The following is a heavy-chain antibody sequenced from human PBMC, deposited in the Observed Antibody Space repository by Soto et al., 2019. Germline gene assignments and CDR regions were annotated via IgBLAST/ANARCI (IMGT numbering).Heavy chain of an antibody. CDR2: IDPSDSYT. CDR3: AAGQLWLAPWAFDI. CDR1: GYGFTSYW. J-gene: IGHJ3*02. V-gene: IGHV5-10-1*01. D-gene: IGHD5-18*01. Sequence: PGESLKISCKGSGYGFTSYWISWVRQMPGKGLEWMGRIDPSDSYTNYSPSFQGHVTISADKSISTAYLQWSSLKASDTAMYYCAAGQLWLAPWAFDIWGQGTMVTVSS.